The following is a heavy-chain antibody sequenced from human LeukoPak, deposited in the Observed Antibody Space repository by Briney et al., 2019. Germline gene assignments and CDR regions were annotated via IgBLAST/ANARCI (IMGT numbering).Heavy chain of an antibody. V-gene: IGHV3-7*01. Sequence: GGSLRLSCVASGFTFSRYCMSWVRQAPGKGLEWVANIKQDGSEKYYVDSVKGRFTISRDNSKKSVYLQMNRLRAEDTAVYYCASEHGPPEIVPTIEPFDRWGQGTLVTVSS. CDR2: IKQDGSEK. J-gene: IGHJ4*02. CDR1: GFTFSRYC. D-gene: IGHD5-12*01. CDR3: ASEHGPPEIVPTIEPFDR.